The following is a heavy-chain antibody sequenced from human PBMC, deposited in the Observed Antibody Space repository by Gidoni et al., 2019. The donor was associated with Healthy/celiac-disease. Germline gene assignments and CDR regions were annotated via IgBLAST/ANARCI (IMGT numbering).Heavy chain of an antibody. V-gene: IGHV3-30*18. J-gene: IGHJ4*02. CDR3: AKDLRPMGTGTGY. CDR2: MSYDGRKK. Sequence: QVQLVESGGGLVQPGRSLSLSGAASGFIFSNYGLHWVRQAPGKGLEWVAVMSYDGRKKYYADSVKGRFIISRDNFKNTLYLQMNSLRVEDTAVYYCAKDLRPMGTGTGYWGQGTLITVSS. D-gene: IGHD1-1*01. CDR1: GFIFSNYG.